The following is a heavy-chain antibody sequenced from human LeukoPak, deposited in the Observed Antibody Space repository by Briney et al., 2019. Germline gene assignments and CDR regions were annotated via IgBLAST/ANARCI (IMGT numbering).Heavy chain of an antibody. Sequence: SVKVSCKASGDTFSSYAISWVRQAPGQGLEWMGRIIPILGIANYAQKFQGRVTITADKSTSTAYMELSSLRSEDTAVYYCARAAPDPTVAVAGLDYWGQGTLVTVSS. CDR2: IIPILGIA. CDR3: ARAAPDPTVAVAGLDY. D-gene: IGHD6-19*01. V-gene: IGHV1-69*04. J-gene: IGHJ4*02. CDR1: GDTFSSYA.